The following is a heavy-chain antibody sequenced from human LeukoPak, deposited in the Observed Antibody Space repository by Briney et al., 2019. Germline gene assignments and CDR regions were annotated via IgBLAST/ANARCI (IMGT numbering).Heavy chain of an antibody. Sequence: TGGSLKLSCAVSGFTFSTNYMTWVRQAPGKGLEWVSGISWNSGSIGYADSVKGRFTISRDNAKNSLYLQMNSLRAEDMALYYCAKDIEAGLSYFDYWGQGTLVTVSS. D-gene: IGHD6-19*01. CDR2: ISWNSGSI. CDR3: AKDIEAGLSYFDY. V-gene: IGHV3-9*03. CDR1: GFTFSTNY. J-gene: IGHJ4*02.